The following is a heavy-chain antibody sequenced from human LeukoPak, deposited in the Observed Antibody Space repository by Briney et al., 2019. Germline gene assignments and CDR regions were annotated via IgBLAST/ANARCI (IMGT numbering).Heavy chain of an antibody. CDR2: LHADGSEM. Sequence: GGSLRLSCAAYGFSLSGYWMSWVRQAPGKGLEWVARLHADGSEMYYVDSVKGRFTTSRDNTKNSLYVQVNSLRVEDTAVYYCARGGYSFDYLGQGTLVTVSS. V-gene: IGHV3-7*01. D-gene: IGHD5-12*01. CDR1: GFSLSGYW. CDR3: ARGGYSFDY. J-gene: IGHJ4*02.